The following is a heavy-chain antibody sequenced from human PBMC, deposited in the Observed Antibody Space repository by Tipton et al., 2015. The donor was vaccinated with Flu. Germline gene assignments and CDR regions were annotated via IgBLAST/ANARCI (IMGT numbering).Heavy chain of an antibody. CDR2: INQDGSVK. D-gene: IGHD6-13*01. CDR3: VRAVAAAGSY. CDR1: GFNLNSYW. V-gene: IGHV3-7*01. Sequence: SLRLSCAASGFNLNSYWMSWVRQAPGKGLEWVANINQDGSVKYYVDSVKGRFSISRDNAKNSLYLQMNSLRAEDTAVYYCVRAVAAAGSYWGQGTLVTVSS. J-gene: IGHJ4*02.